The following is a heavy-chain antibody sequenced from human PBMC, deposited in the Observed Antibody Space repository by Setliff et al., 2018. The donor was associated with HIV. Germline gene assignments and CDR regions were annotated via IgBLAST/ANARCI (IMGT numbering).Heavy chain of an antibody. CDR2: IYTSGST. D-gene: IGHD6-13*01. Sequence: SETLSLTCTVSGDSISGQYWSWIRQPAGKGLEWIGRIYTSGSTNYNPSLKSRVTISVDTSKNQFSLKLSSVTAADTAVYFCARGRGSSSSWPIDYWGQGTLVTVSS. J-gene: IGHJ4*02. V-gene: IGHV4-4*07. CDR1: GDSISGQY. CDR3: ARGRGSSSSWPIDY.